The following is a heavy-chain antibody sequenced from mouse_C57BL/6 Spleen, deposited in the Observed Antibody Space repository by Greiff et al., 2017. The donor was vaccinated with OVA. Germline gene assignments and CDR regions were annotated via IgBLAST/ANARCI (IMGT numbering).Heavy chain of an antibody. CDR2: IYPRSGNT. CDR1: GYTFTSYG. V-gene: IGHV1-81*01. CDR3: VITTVVTKGYYFDY. Sequence: QVQLQQSGAELARPGASVKLSCKASGYTFTSYGISWVKQRTGQGLERIGEIYPRSGNTYYNEKFKGKATLTADKSSSTAYMELRSLTSEDSAVYFCVITTVVTKGYYFDYWGQGTTLTVSS. J-gene: IGHJ2*01. D-gene: IGHD1-1*01.